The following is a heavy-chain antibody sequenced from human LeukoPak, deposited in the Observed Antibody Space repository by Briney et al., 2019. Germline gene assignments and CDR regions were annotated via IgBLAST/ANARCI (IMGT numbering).Heavy chain of an antibody. J-gene: IGHJ6*03. V-gene: IGHV3-21*01. CDR2: ISSSSSYI. CDR3: AKMAASVIRGVIIDYYYYYMDV. D-gene: IGHD3-10*01. Sequence: GGSLRLSCAASGFTFSDYYMNWVRQAPGKGLEWVSSISSSSSYIYYADSVKGRFTISRDNAKNSLYLQMNSLRAEDTAVYYCAKMAASVIRGVIIDYYYYYMDVWGKGTTVTVSS. CDR1: GFTFSDYY.